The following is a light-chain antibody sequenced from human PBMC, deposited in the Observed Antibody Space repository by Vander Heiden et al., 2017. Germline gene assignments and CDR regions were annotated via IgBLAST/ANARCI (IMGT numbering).Light chain of an antibody. Sequence: EIQMTQYQSAVSASVGDRVTITCRARLGISSWLAWYQQNPGKAPKLLIYAASSLQSGVPSRFSGSGSGTDFTLTISSLQPEDFATYYCQQANSFPFTFGHGTQVDIK. CDR3: QQANSFPFT. CDR1: LGISSW. CDR2: AAS. J-gene: IGKJ3*01. V-gene: IGKV1-12*02.